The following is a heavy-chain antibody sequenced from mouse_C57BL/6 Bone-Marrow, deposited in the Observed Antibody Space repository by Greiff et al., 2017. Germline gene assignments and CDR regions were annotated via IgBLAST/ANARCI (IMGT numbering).Heavy chain of an antibody. J-gene: IGHJ2*01. CDR2: IDPSDSYT. D-gene: IGHD1-1*01. Sequence: QVQLKQPGAELVKPGASVKLSCKASGYTFTSYWMQWVKQRPGQGLEWIGEIDPSDSYTNYNQKFKGKATLTVDTSSSTAYMQLSSLTSEDSAVYYCASGGDYGSSSYFDYWGQGTTLTVSS. CDR1: GYTFTSYW. CDR3: ASGGDYGSSSYFDY. V-gene: IGHV1-50*01.